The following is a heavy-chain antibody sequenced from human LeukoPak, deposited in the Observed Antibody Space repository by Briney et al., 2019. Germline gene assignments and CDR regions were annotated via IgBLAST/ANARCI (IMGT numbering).Heavy chain of an antibody. J-gene: IGHJ4*02. CDR3: ARGLRDSSGYYKDY. Sequence: ASVKVFCKASGYTFTSYDINWVRQATGQGLEWMGWMNPNSGNTGYAQKFQGRVTMTRNTSISTAYMELSSLRSEDTAVYYCARGLRDSSGYYKDYWGQGTLVTVSS. CDR1: GYTFTSYD. D-gene: IGHD3-22*01. CDR2: MNPNSGNT. V-gene: IGHV1-8*01.